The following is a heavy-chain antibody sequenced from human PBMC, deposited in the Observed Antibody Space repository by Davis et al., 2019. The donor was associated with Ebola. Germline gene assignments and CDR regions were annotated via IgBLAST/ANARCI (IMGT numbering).Heavy chain of an antibody. V-gene: IGHV1-3*01. D-gene: IGHD6-19*01. CDR3: ARDRESGGWYPKNIDY. Sequence: AASVKVSCKASGYTFTSYYMHWVRQAPGQRLEWMGWINAGNGNTKYSQKFQGRVTITRDTSASTAYMELRNLRSDDTAIYYCARDRESGGWYPKNIDYWGQGTRVTVSS. CDR1: GYTFTSYY. CDR2: INAGNGNT. J-gene: IGHJ4*02.